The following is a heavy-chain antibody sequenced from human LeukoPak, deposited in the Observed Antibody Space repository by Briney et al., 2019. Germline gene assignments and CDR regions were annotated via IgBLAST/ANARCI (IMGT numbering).Heavy chain of an antibody. D-gene: IGHD5-24*01. CDR1: GFTFSSYS. Sequence: GGSLRLSCAASGFTFSSYSMNWVRQAPGKGLEWVSSISSSSSYIYYADSVKGRFTISRDNAKNSLYLQMNSLRAEDTAVYYCARDVEIVGGYYYYMDVWGKGTTVTVSS. V-gene: IGHV3-21*01. J-gene: IGHJ6*03. CDR2: ISSSSSYI. CDR3: ARDVEIVGGYYYYMDV.